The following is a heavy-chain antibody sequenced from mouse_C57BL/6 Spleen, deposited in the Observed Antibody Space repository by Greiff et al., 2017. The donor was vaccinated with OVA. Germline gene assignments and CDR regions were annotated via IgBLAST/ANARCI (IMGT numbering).Heavy chain of an antibody. CDR2: INPSTGGT. Sequence: VHVKQSGPELVKPGASVKISCKASGYSFTGYYMNWVKQSPEKSLEWIGEINPSTGGTTYNQKFKAKATLTVDKSSSTAYMQLKSLTSEDSAVYYCARGLGQGYWGQGTTLTVSS. D-gene: IGHD4-1*01. J-gene: IGHJ2*01. V-gene: IGHV1-42*01. CDR1: GYSFTGYY. CDR3: ARGLGQGY.